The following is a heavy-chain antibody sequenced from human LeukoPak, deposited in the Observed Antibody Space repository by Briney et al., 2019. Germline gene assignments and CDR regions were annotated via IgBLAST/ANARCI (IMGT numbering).Heavy chain of an antibody. CDR3: ARGPIASSWHYYFDL. Sequence: GGSLRLSCAASGFTFDKYGMDWVRQAPGKGLEWVAVIWYDGTTKFYADSVKGRFTISRDNSKNTLSLQMDSLRAEDTAVYNCARGPIASSWHYYFDLWGRGTLVSVSS. J-gene: IGHJ2*01. V-gene: IGHV3-33*01. CDR1: GFTFDKYG. CDR2: IWYDGTTK. D-gene: IGHD6-13*01.